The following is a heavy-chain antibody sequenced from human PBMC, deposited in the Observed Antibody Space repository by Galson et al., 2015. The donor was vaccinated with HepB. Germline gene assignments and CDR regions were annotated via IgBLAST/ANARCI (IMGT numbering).Heavy chain of an antibody. CDR2: ISYDGSNK. Sequence: SLRLSCAASGFTFSSYGMHWVRQAPGKGLEWVAVISYDGSNKYYADSVKGRFTISRDNSKNTLYLQMNSLRAEDTAVYYCAKDDIVVVPAAMEVYYYYGMDVWGQGTTVTVSS. V-gene: IGHV3-30*18. CDR3: AKDDIVVVPAAMEVYYYYGMDV. CDR1: GFTFSSYG. J-gene: IGHJ6*02. D-gene: IGHD2-2*01.